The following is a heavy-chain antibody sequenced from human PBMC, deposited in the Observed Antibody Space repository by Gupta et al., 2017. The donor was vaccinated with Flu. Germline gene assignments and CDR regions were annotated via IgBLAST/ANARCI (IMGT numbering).Heavy chain of an antibody. CDR2: LSGSGTTT. J-gene: IGHJ4*02. CDR3: AKDHSSSTWYWSDYFDS. CDR1: GFSLQSHA. D-gene: IGHD6-13*01. V-gene: IGHV3-23*01. Sequence: EVLLLESGGGLVQPGGSLRLSCEASGFSLQSHAMSWVRQAPGKGLEWVSALSGSGTTTFYADSVKGRFIISRDNFKNTVYLQMNDLRADDTAVYYCAKDHSSSTWYWSDYFDSWGQGTRVTVSS.